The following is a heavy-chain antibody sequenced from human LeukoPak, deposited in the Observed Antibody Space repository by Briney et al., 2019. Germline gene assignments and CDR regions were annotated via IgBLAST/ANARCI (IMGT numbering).Heavy chain of an antibody. CDR2: INPNSGGT. D-gene: IGHD1-26*01. CDR3: ARGRGSYYNRIFEY. CDR1: GYTFTGYY. V-gene: IGHV1-2*02. J-gene: IGHJ4*02. Sequence: ASVKVSCKASGYTFTGYYMHWVRQAPGQGLEWMGWINPNSGGTNYAQKFQGRVTMTRDTSISTAYMELGRLRSDDTAVYYCARGRGSYYNRIFEYWGQGTLVTVSS.